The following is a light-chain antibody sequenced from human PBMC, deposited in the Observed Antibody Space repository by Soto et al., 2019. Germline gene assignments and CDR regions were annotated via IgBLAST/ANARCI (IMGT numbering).Light chain of an antibody. V-gene: IGLV7-46*01. J-gene: IGLJ2*01. CDR1: TGAVTSGHY. CDR2: DTS. Sequence: QAVVTQEPSLTVSPGGTVTLTCGSSTGAVTSGHYPYWFQQKPGQAPRTLIYDTSNKHSWTPARFSGSLLGGKAALTLSGAQPEDEAEYYCLLSYSVADGVFGGGTKLTVL. CDR3: LLSYSVADGV.